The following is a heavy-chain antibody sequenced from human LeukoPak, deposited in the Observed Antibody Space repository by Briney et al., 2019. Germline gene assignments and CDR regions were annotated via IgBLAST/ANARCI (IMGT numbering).Heavy chain of an antibody. V-gene: IGHV3-30*04. Sequence: GGSLRLSCAASGFTFSSYAMHWVRQAPGKGLEWVAVISYDGSNKYYADSVKGRFTISRDNSKNTLYLQMNSLRAEDTAVYYCARDLVGSVRGGGIVVVPAAMVYWGQGTLVTVSS. J-gene: IGHJ4*02. CDR2: ISYDGSNK. CDR3: ARDLVGSVRGGGIVVVPAAMVY. D-gene: IGHD2-2*01. CDR1: GFTFSSYA.